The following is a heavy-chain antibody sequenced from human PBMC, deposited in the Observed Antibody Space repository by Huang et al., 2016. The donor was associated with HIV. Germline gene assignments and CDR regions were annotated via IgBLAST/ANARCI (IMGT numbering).Heavy chain of an antibody. Sequence: QVQLQQWGAGLLKPSETLSLTCAVYGGSFSGYYWSWIRQPPGKGLEWIGEINHSGSPNYNPSLKSRVTISVDTSKNQFSLKLRSVTAADTAVYYCASSTINYYYYYYMDVWGKGTTVTVSS. CDR3: ASSTINYYYYYYMDV. D-gene: IGHD3-9*01. CDR2: INHSGSP. J-gene: IGHJ6*03. V-gene: IGHV4-34*01. CDR1: GGSFSGYY.